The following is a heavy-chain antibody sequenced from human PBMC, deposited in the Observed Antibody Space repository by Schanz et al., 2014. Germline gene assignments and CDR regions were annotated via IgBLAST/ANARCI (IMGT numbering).Heavy chain of an antibody. J-gene: IGHJ6*03. CDR2: IIPILGIA. Sequence: QVQLVQSGAEVKKPGSSVKVSCKASGGTFSSYTISWVRQAPGQGLEWMGRIIPILGIANYAQNFQGRVTITADKSTSTAYMELTSLRSEDTAVYYCAGTYCSSTSCYTSYYYMDVWGKGTTVNVSS. CDR1: GGTFSSYT. CDR3: AGTYCSSTSCYTSYYYMDV. D-gene: IGHD2-2*02. V-gene: IGHV1-69*02.